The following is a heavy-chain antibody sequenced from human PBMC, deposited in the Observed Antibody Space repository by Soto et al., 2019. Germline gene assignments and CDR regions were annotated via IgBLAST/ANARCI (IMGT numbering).Heavy chain of an antibody. CDR1: GFTFSDYY. J-gene: IGHJ4*02. CDR2: ISSSSSYT. Sequence: PGGSLRLSCAASGFTFSDYYMSWIRQAPGKGLEWVSYISSSSSYTNYADSVKGRFTISNDSSKSTLFLQMNSLRAEDTAVYYCAKGLGLRLGDLSPPDYWGRGTLVTVSS. CDR3: AKGLGLRLGDLSPPDY. D-gene: IGHD3-16*02. V-gene: IGHV3-11*06.